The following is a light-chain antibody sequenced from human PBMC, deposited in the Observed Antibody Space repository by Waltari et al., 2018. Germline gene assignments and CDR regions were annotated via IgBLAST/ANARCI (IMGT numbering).Light chain of an antibody. Sequence: EIVLKQSPATLSLSPGDRATLSCRASQSISIYLAWYQQKPGQAPRLLIYDASTRATGIPARFSGSGSVTDFTLTISSLEPEDFAIYYCQQRSKSFTFGPGTKVDMK. J-gene: IGKJ3*01. CDR3: QQRSKSFT. V-gene: IGKV3-11*01. CDR1: QSISIY. CDR2: DAS.